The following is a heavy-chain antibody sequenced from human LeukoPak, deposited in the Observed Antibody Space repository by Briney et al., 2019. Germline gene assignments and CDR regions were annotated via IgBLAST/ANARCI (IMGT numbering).Heavy chain of an antibody. CDR1: GFTFSSYG. J-gene: IGHJ6*02. D-gene: IGHD6-6*01. CDR3: VRDVTPSIAYGLDV. Sequence: GGSLRLSCAASGFTFSSYGMHWVRQAPGKGLEWVAVIWYDGSNKYYADSVKGRFTISRDNSKNTLYLQMNSLRAEDTTVYYCVRDVTPSIAYGLDVWGQGTTVIVSS. V-gene: IGHV3-33*01. CDR2: IWYDGSNK.